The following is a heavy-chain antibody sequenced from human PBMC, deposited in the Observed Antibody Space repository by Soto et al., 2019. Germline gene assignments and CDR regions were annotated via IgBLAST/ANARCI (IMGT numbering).Heavy chain of an antibody. V-gene: IGHV1-46*01. Sequence: QVQLVQSGAEMKQPGASVKLSCQASGYIFIHCFMHWVRQAPGQGLEWMGGINPSSGTTTYAQKFQGRVTVTRDTSTSTVYMELSSLVSGDTAMYYCARSLGVTTSLFDYWGQGSLVTVSA. CDR3: ARSLGVTTSLFDY. J-gene: IGHJ4*02. CDR2: INPSSGTT. CDR1: GYIFIHCF. D-gene: IGHD1-26*01.